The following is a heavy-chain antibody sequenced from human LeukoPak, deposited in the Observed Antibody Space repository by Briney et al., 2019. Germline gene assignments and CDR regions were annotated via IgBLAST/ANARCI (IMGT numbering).Heavy chain of an antibody. D-gene: IGHD4/OR15-4a*01. CDR1: GFTFSSYR. J-gene: IGHJ4*02. CDR3: AREGAALTRDFNY. CDR2: INSDGSST. Sequence: GRSLRLSCAASGFTFSSYRMHWVCQAPGKGLVWASRINSDGSSTSYAVSVRGRFTISRDDANNTLYLQMSSLRAADTAVYYCAREGAALTRDFNYWGQGTLVTVSS. V-gene: IGHV3-74*01.